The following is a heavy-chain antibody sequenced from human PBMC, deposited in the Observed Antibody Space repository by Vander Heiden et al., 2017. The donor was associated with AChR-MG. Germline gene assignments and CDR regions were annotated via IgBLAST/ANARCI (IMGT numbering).Heavy chain of an antibody. D-gene: IGHD3-10*01. J-gene: IGHJ4*02. Sequence: EVQLLESGGGLVQPGGSLRLSCAASGFTFSSDARGWVRQAPGKGLEWVSAISGSGGSTYYADSVKGRFTISRDNSKNTLYLQMNSLRAEDTAVYYCAKDRSLVRGVIGYWGQGTLVTVSS. V-gene: IGHV3-23*01. CDR1: GFTFSSDA. CDR3: AKDRSLVRGVIGY. CDR2: ISGSGGST.